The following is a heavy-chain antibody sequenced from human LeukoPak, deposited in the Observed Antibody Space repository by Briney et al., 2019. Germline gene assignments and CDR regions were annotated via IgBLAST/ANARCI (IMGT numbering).Heavy chain of an antibody. CDR3: ARDGPGDCGGDCYFDY. V-gene: IGHV3-53*01. D-gene: IGHD2-21*02. CDR1: GFTVSSNY. J-gene: IGHJ4*02. Sequence: GGSLRLSCAASGFTVSSNYMSWVRQAPGKGLECVSVIYSGGSTYYADSVKGRFTISRDNSKNTLYLQMNSLRAEDTAVYYCARDGPGDCGGDCYFDYWGQGTLVTVSS. CDR2: IYSGGST.